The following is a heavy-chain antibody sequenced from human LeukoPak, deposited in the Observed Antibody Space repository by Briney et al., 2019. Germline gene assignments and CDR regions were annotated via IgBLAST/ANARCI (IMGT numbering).Heavy chain of an antibody. J-gene: IGHJ4*02. CDR2: INHSGST. CDR1: GGSFSGYY. V-gene: IGHV4-34*01. CDR3: ARSRGGYDKSLYDY. Sequence: NPSETLSLTCAVYGGSFSGYYWSRIRQPPGKGLEWIGEINHSGSTNYNPSLKSRVTISVDTSKNQFSLKLSSVTAADTAVYYCARSRGGYDKSLYDYWGQGTLVTVSS. D-gene: IGHD5-12*01.